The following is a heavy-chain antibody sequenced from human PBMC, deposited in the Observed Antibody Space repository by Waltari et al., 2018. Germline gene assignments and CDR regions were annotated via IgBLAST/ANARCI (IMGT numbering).Heavy chain of an antibody. D-gene: IGHD1-7*01. V-gene: IGHV1-2*06. J-gene: IGHJ6*02. CDR2: GHPNSGGR. Sequence: HVQLVQSGSEVKKPGASVKVSCKASGYTFTAHYMHWVRQAPGQGIESGGRGHPNSGGRNHAKKFKGRVSRTRDTSISEVYMEVRRLRSDDTAVYYCARESGTTFHYYYDRDVWGQGTTVIVSS. CDR1: GYTFTAHY. CDR3: ARESGTTFHYYYDRDV.